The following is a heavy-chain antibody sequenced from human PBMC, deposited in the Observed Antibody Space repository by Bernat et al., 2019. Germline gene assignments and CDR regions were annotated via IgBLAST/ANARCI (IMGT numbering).Heavy chain of an antibody. Sequence: EVHLVESGGGLVEPGGALRRSCVGADFTFTNAWMNWVRQAPGKGLEWVGRIKTRPEGGTTDYAAPVKGRFTISRDDAKNTLYLQMNSLTTDDTAVYYCTTDDGHYDNAGVGYWGQGTMATVSS. CDR1: DFTFTNAW. CDR2: IKTRPEGGTT. CDR3: TTDDGHYDNAGVGY. D-gene: IGHD3-22*01. J-gene: IGHJ4*02. V-gene: IGHV3-15*07.